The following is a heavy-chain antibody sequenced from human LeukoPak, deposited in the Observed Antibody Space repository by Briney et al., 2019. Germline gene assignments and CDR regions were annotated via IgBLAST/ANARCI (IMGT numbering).Heavy chain of an antibody. CDR1: GYTLTELS. Sequence: ASVKVSCKASGYTLTELSMHWVRQAPGKGLEWMGGFDPEDGETIYAQKFQGRVTMTEDTSTDTAYMELSSLRSEDTAVYYCATPGFWSGSDDAFDIWGQGTMVTVSS. CDR3: ATPGFWSGSDDAFDI. V-gene: IGHV1-24*01. D-gene: IGHD3-3*01. J-gene: IGHJ3*02. CDR2: FDPEDGET.